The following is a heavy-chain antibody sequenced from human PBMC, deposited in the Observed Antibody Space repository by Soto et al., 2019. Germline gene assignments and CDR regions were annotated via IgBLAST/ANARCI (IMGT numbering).Heavy chain of an antibody. V-gene: IGHV4-34*01. CDR3: VRAHSGSYYFVY. D-gene: IGHD1-26*01. CDR2: INHSGST. J-gene: IGHJ4*02. Sequence: LSLTCAVYGGSFSGYYWSWIRQPPGKGLEWIGEINHSGSTNYNPSLKSRVTISVDTSKNQFSLKLSSVTAADTAVYYCVRAHSGSYYFVYWGQGTLVTVSS. CDR1: GGSFSGYY.